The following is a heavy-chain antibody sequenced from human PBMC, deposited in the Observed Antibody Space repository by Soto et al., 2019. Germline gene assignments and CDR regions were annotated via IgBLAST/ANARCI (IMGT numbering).Heavy chain of an antibody. CDR3: VGGEYAGAGTFYLTDH. D-gene: IGHD2-8*02. Sequence: EVQLVESGGGLVQPGGSLRLSCTASGLTFNNHGMHWVRQAPGKGPVWVSRINGDGRTTTYADSVRGRFTISRDNAKNTVYLQMNSLRAEDTAVYYCVGGEYAGAGTFYLTDHGGQGSLVTVSS. J-gene: IGHJ4*02. CDR1: GLTFNNHG. CDR2: INGDGRTT. V-gene: IGHV3-74*01.